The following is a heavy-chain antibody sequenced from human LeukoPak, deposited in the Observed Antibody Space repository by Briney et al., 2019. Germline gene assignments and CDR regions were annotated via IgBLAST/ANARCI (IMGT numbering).Heavy chain of an antibody. V-gene: IGHV4-59*12. J-gene: IGHJ4*02. Sequence: SETLSLTCTVSGGSISSYYWSWIRQPPGKGLEWIGSIYYSGSTYYNPSLKSRVTISVDTSKNQFSLKLSSVTAADTAVYYCARSKLGWAPGFDYWGQGTLVTVSS. CDR3: ARSKLGWAPGFDY. D-gene: IGHD7-27*01. CDR2: IYYSGST. CDR1: GGSISSYY.